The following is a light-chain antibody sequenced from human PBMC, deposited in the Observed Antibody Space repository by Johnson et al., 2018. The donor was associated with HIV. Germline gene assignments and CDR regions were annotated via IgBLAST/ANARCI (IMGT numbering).Light chain of an antibody. Sequence: QAVLTQPPSVSAAPGQKVTISCSGSSSNIGNNYVSWYQQLPGTAPKLLIYDNNKRPSGIPDRFSGSKSGTSATLGITGLQTGYEADYYCGTWDSSLSAEVFGTGTKVTVL. J-gene: IGLJ1*01. CDR1: SSNIGNNY. CDR2: DNN. CDR3: GTWDSSLSAEV. V-gene: IGLV1-51*01.